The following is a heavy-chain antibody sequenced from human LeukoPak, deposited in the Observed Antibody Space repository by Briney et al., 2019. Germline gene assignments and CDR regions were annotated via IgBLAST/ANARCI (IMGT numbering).Heavy chain of an antibody. CDR3: AKDRMVRGVAGD. CDR1: GFTFTNYA. J-gene: IGHJ4*02. V-gene: IGHV3-23*01. CDR2: ISGGGGST. Sequence: RSGGSLRLSCAASGFTFTNYAMSWVRQAPGKGLEWVSGISGGGGSTYYADSVKGRFTISRDNSKNTLSLQMNSLRAEDTAVYYCAKDRMVRGVAGDWGQGTLVTVSS. D-gene: IGHD3-10*01.